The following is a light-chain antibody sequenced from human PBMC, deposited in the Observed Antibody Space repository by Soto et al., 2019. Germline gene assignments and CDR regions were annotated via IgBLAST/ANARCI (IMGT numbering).Light chain of an antibody. CDR3: GTWDSSLSGYVL. J-gene: IGLJ2*01. V-gene: IGLV1-51*02. CDR1: SSNIGNNY. CDR2: ENN. Sequence: QSALTQPPSVSAAPGQKVTISCSGSSSNIGNNYVSWYQQLPGTAPKLLIYENNKRPSGIPDRFSGSKSGTSATLGITGLQTGDEADYYCGTWDSSLSGYVLFGGGTKLTVL.